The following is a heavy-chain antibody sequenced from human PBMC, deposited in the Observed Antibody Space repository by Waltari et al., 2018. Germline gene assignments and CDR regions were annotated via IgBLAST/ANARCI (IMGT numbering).Heavy chain of an antibody. CDR3: ARVSNWHREATDFDY. CDR1: GFAFGNYW. Sequence: EVQLVESGGGLVQPGGSLRLSCAASGFAFGNYWMTWVRQTPGKGLEGVANVKPGDREKYYVDSVEGRFIISRDDARNSLYLQMNSLRGEDTALYYCARVSNWHREATDFDYWGQGTLVTVSS. CDR2: VKPGDREK. D-gene: IGHD1-20*01. V-gene: IGHV3-7*03. J-gene: IGHJ4*02.